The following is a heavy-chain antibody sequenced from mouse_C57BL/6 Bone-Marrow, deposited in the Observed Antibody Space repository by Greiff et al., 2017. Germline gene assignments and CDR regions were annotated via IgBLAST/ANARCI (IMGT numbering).Heavy chain of an antibody. Sequence: EVQLQQSGPELVKPGASVKMSCKASGYTFTDYNMHWVKQSHGKSLEWIGYINPNNGGTSYNQKFKGKVTLTVNKSSRTSYMELRSLTSEDSAVYYCARNNYGNWYFDVWGTGTTVTVSS. D-gene: IGHD2-1*01. V-gene: IGHV1-22*01. CDR2: INPNNGGT. CDR3: ARNNYGNWYFDV. CDR1: GYTFTDYN. J-gene: IGHJ1*03.